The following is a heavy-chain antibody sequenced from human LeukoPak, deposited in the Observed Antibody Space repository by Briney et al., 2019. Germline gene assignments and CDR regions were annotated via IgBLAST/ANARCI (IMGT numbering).Heavy chain of an antibody. J-gene: IGHJ4*02. CDR1: GGAISSSSYS. CDR3: ARYYDFWSGYHDY. CDR2: IYYSGST. D-gene: IGHD3-3*01. Sequence: SQTLSLTCTVSGGAISSSSYSWGWIREPPGKRLEWIGSIYYSGSTYYNPSLKSRVTISVDTSKNQFSLKLSSVTAADTAVYYCARYYDFWSGYHDYWGQGTLVTVSS. V-gene: IGHV4-39*01.